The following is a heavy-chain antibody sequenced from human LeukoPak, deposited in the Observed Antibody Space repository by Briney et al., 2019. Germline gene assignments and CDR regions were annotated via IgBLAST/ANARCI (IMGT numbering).Heavy chain of an antibody. D-gene: IGHD6-6*01. J-gene: IGHJ4*02. V-gene: IGHV3-23*01. CDR3: AKFLRRQLVPLFDY. CDR2: ISDSGGST. CDR1: GFTFSSYA. Sequence: GGSLRLSCAASGFTFSSYAMSWVRQAPGKGLEWVSIISDSGGSTYYADSVKGRYTISRDNSKNPLFLQMNSLRAEDTAVYYCAKFLRRQLVPLFDYWGQGTLVTVSS.